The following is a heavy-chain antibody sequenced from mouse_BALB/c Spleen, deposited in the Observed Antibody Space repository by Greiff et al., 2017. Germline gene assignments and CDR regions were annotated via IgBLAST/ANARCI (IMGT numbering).Heavy chain of an antibody. Sequence: EVKLVESGPGLVKPSQSLSLTCTVTGYSITSDYAWNWIRQFPGNKLEWMGYISYSGSTSYNPSLKSRISITRDTSKNQFFLQLNSVTTEDTATYYCARSIYYGNYGAMDYWGQGTSVTVSS. CDR2: ISYSGST. V-gene: IGHV3-2*02. CDR1: GYSITSDYA. D-gene: IGHD2-1*01. CDR3: ARSIYYGNYGAMDY. J-gene: IGHJ4*01.